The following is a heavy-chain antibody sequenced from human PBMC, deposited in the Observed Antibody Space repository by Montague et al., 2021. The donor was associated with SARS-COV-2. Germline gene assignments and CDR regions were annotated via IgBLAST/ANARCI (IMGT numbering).Heavy chain of an antibody. D-gene: IGHD3-22*01. CDR2: IYHSGST. CDR3: ARVRSITMIVVVITPMGWFDP. J-gene: IGHJ5*02. Sequence: SETLSLTCTVSGYSISSGYYWGWIRQPPGKGLEWIGSIYHSGSTYYNPXXKSRVTISVDTSKNQFSLKLSSVTAAGTAVYYCARVRSITMIVVVITPMGWFDPWGQGTLVTVSS. V-gene: IGHV4-38-2*02. CDR1: GYSISSGYY.